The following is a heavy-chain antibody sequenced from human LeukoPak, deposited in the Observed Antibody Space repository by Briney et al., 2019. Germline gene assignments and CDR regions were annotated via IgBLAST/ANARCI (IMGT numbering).Heavy chain of an antibody. D-gene: IGHD2-21*01. CDR1: GFTFSSSW. J-gene: IGHJ3*01. CDR2: ISSDGITT. V-gene: IGHV3-74*01. Sequence: PGGSLRLSCAPSGFTFSSSWMHWVRQVPGRGRVWVSRISSDGITTNYADSVKGRFTISRDNAKNTVYLQMNSLRAEDTAVYYCARMEIAWGQGTIVTVSS. CDR3: ARMEIA.